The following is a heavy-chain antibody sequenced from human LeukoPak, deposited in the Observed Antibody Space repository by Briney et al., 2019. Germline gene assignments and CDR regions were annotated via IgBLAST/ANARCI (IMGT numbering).Heavy chain of an antibody. J-gene: IGHJ4*02. V-gene: IGHV1-2*02. CDR3: ARGMALGESGSEFDY. Sequence: ASVRVSCKASGYTVTDYFMHWVRQAPGQGLEWMGLMNPKNGDTKHAQKSQGRVTMTRETTITTAYMELRRLRSDDTAVYYCARGMALGESGSEFDYWGQGALVTVSS. CDR1: GYTVTDYF. CDR2: MNPKNGDT. D-gene: IGHD3-16*01.